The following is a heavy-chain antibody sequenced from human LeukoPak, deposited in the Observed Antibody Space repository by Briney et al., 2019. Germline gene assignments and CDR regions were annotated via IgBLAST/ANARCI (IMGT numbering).Heavy chain of an antibody. V-gene: IGHV3-48*03. D-gene: IGHD3-22*01. CDR1: GFTFSSYE. CDR3: ARGFNGVVVNFDY. J-gene: IGHJ4*02. Sequence: AGGSLRLSCAASGFTFSSYEMNWVRQAPGKGLGWLSYIGSSGRTIYYADSVKGRFTISRDNAKNSLYLQMNSLRAEDTAVYYCARGFNGVVVNFDYWGQGTLVTVCS. CDR2: IGSSGRTI.